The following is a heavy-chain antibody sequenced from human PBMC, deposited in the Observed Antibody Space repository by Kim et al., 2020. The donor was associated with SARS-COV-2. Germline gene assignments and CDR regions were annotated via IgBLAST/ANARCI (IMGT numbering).Heavy chain of an antibody. CDR3: ARGPAVRYFDWLLLEYFQH. V-gene: IGHV4-34*01. Sequence: SETLSLTCAVYGGSFSGYYWSWIRQPPGKGLEWIGEINHSGSTNYNPSLKSRVTISVDTSKNQFSLKLSSVTAADTAVYYCARGPAVRYFDWLLLEYFQHWGQGTLVTVSS. CDR2: INHSGST. CDR1: GGSFSGYY. J-gene: IGHJ1*01. D-gene: IGHD3-9*01.